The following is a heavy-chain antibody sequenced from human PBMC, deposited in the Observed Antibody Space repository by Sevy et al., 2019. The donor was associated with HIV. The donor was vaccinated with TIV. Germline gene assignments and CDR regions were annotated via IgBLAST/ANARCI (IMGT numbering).Heavy chain of an antibody. J-gene: IGHJ4*02. Sequence: SESLSLTCTVSYGSVRNGNQYWTWIRQPPGKGLEWIGYIHNSGDTNYNPSLKSRLTISRDTSKNRFSLNLKSVTATDTAVYYCLVVMTYAEDYFVYWGQGTLVTVSS. CDR1: YGSVRNGNQY. V-gene: IGHV4-61*01. D-gene: IGHD2-21*02. CDR2: IHNSGDT. CDR3: LVVMTYAEDYFVY.